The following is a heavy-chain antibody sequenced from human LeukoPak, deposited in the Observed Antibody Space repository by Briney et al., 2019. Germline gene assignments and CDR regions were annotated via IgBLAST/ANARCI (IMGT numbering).Heavy chain of an antibody. Sequence: GASVKVSCKASGYTFTSYDINWVRQATGQGLEWMGGIIPIFGTANYAQKFQGRVTITADKSTSTAYMELSSLRSEDTAVYYCARSILRYGDPAGEGYNWFDPWGQGTLVTVSS. CDR2: IIPIFGTA. CDR3: ARSILRYGDPAGEGYNWFDP. CDR1: GYTFTSYD. J-gene: IGHJ5*02. D-gene: IGHD4-17*01. V-gene: IGHV1-69*06.